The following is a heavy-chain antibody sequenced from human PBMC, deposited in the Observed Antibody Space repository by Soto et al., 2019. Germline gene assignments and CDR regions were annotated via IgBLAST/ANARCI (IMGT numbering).Heavy chain of an antibody. J-gene: IGHJ4*02. Sequence: EVQVLESGGGLVQPGGSLRLSCVVSVFPFGANAMSWVRQAPGKGLEWVSGLSNTGRRTSYADSVKGRFNISRDDSENTVYLQMNSLRVEDTAVYYCATEMGATQGPFDNWGQGTLVTVSS. V-gene: IGHV3-23*01. D-gene: IGHD1-26*01. CDR3: ATEMGATQGPFDN. CDR2: LSNTGRRT. CDR1: VFPFGANA.